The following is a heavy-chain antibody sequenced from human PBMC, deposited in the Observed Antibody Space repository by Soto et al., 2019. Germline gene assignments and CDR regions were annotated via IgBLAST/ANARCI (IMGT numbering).Heavy chain of an antibody. D-gene: IGHD3-16*02. Sequence: SETLSLTCSISGGSISSGDNYWSWIRQPPGKGLEWIGYIHSSGSTFYNPSLKSRVTISIDTSKNQFSLKLSSVTAADTAVYSCARGTYFDSAWGTYRVGSSGCFDYWGQGTLVTVSS. CDR3: ARGTYFDSAWGTYRVGSSGCFDY. CDR2: IHSSGST. V-gene: IGHV4-30-4*01. CDR1: GGSISSGDNY. J-gene: IGHJ4*02.